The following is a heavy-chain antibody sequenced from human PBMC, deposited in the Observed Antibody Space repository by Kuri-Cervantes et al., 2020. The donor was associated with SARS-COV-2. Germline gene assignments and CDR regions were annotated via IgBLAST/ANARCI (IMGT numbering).Heavy chain of an antibody. D-gene: IGHD3-10*01. CDR1: GFSFSDYV. CDR2: INDAGTTT. Sequence: GESLKISCAASGFSFSDYVMTWVRQAPGKGLEWVSIINDAGTTTHYAGSVKGRFTISRDNSKNTVYLQMNNLEVEDTAVYFCATGFTSVWFRPLAYWGQGTLVTVSS. V-gene: IGHV3-23*01. CDR3: ATGFTSVWFRPLAY. J-gene: IGHJ4*02.